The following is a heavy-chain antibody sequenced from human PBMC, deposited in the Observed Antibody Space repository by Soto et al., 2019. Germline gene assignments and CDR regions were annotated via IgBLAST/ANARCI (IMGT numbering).Heavy chain of an antibody. CDR1: GFTFSSYA. J-gene: IGHJ4*02. CDR2: ISGSGGST. V-gene: IGHV3-23*01. CDR3: AKATMETGYYDILTGYDTGASGFDY. Sequence: GGSLRLSCAASGFTFSSYAMSWVRQAPGKGLEWVSAISGSGGSTYYADSVKGRFTISRDNSKNTLYLQMNGLRAEDTAVYYCAKATMETGYYDILTGYDTGASGFDYWGQGTLVTVSS. D-gene: IGHD3-9*01.